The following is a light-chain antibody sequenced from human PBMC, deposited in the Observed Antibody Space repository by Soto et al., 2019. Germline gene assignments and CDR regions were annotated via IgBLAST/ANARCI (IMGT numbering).Light chain of an antibody. CDR2: DAS. V-gene: IGKV1-33*01. CDR1: QDISNY. J-gene: IGKJ4*01. CDR3: QHYDNLPPT. Sequence: DIQMTQSPSSLSASVGDRVTITCQASQDISNYLDWYQQKQGKAPKLLIYDASNLETVVPSRFSGSGSGTDFTFTSSSLQPEDIATYYCQHYDNLPPTFGGGTKVEIK.